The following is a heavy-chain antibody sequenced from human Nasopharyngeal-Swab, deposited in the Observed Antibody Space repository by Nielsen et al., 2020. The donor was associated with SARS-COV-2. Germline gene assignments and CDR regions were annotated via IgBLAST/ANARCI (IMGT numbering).Heavy chain of an antibody. CDR3: AREDVLVAGGGFDY. CDR2: ISYDGHTK. Sequence: GESLKISCAASGFTFSGYAVHWVRQAPGKGLEWVAVISYDGHTKFYADPVKGRFTIPRDEPKDTLYLQMNSLRAEDTAVYYCAREDVLVAGGGFDYWGQGTLVTVSS. D-gene: IGHD6-19*01. CDR1: GFTFSGYA. J-gene: IGHJ4*02. V-gene: IGHV3-30-3*01.